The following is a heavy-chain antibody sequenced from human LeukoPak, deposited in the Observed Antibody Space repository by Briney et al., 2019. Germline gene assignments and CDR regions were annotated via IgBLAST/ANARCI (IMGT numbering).Heavy chain of an antibody. D-gene: IGHD2-2*01. CDR3: AREGCGSTSCSAYWSFDL. J-gene: IGHJ2*01. CDR2: INDDGSTT. V-gene: IGHV3-74*01. Sequence: GGSLRLSCAASGFTFSRSWMHWVRQAPGKGLVWVSRINDDGSTTSYADSVKGRFTISRDNAKKTLFLQMNSLRAEDTGVYYCAREGCGSTSCSAYWSFDLWGRGTLVTVSS. CDR1: GFTFSRSW.